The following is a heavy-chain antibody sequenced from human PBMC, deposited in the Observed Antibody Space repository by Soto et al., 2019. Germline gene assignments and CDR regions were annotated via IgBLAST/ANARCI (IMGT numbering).Heavy chain of an antibody. V-gene: IGHV4-30-4*01. CDR3: ARDDGYYRLYDY. Sequence: QVRLQESGPGLVKPSQTLSLTCTVYGGSISSGDYFWGWVRQPPGKGLEWIGYIYYTGSNSYNPSIKSRITMSVDTSKNQFSLKVSSVTAADTAVYFCARDDGYYRLYDYWGQGTLVTVSS. J-gene: IGHJ4*02. CDR1: GGSISSGDYF. D-gene: IGHD3-3*01. CDR2: IYYTGSN.